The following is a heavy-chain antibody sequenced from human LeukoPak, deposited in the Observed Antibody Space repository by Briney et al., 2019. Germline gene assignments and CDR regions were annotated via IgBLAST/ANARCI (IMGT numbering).Heavy chain of an antibody. J-gene: IGHJ4*02. CDR3: ARDWGFHAAGSFGFDY. Sequence: ASVKVSCKASGYTFFSYYLYWVRLAPGQGLEWMGFINPNGGDTTYPQTFRGRVTMTSDTSTSTVYMELSSLRSDDTAVYYCARDWGFHAAGSFGFDYWGQGTLVTVSS. CDR2: INPNGGDT. CDR1: GYTFFSYY. V-gene: IGHV1-46*01. D-gene: IGHD3-16*01.